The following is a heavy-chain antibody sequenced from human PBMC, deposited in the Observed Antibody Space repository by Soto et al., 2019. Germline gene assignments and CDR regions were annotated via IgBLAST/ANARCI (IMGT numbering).Heavy chain of an antibody. CDR1: GCTLTSYY. D-gene: IGHD2-2*01. CDR2: INPSGGST. J-gene: IGHJ1*01. V-gene: IGHV1-46*01. CDR3: AVSTNWYLYFQH. Sequence: AAVRVSCKASGCTLTSYYTHWVRQAPGQGLERMGIINPSGGSTTYTQKFQGRVTMTRDTSTSTVYMELSSLRSQDTAVYYCAVSTNWYLYFQHWGQGTLVTVSS.